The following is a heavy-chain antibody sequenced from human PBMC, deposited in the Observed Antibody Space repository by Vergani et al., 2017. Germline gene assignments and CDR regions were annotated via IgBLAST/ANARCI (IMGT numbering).Heavy chain of an antibody. J-gene: IGHJ4*02. Sequence: GGSISSYYWSWIRQPPGKGLEWIGYIYYSGSTHYNPSLKSRVTISVDTSKNQFSLKLSSVTAADTAVYYCARATPMVYAIWGGGYFDYWGQGTLVTVSS. CDR3: ARATPMVYAIWGGGYFDY. CDR1: GGSISSYY. D-gene: IGHD2-8*01. V-gene: IGHV4-59*01. CDR2: IYYSGST.